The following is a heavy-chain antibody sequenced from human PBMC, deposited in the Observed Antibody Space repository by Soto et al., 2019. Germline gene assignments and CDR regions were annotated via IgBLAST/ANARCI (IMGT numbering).Heavy chain of an antibody. CDR3: AKDLGFESSGDFDY. V-gene: IGHV3-30*18. CDR2: ISYDGSNK. CDR1: GFTFSSYG. J-gene: IGHJ4*02. Sequence: QVQLVESGGGVVQPGRSLRLSCAASGFTFSSYGMHWVRQAPGKGLEWVAVISYDGSNKYYADSVKGRFTISRDNSKNTQYLQMNSLRAENTAAYYCAKDLGFESSGDFDYWGQGTLVT. D-gene: IGHD3-22*01.